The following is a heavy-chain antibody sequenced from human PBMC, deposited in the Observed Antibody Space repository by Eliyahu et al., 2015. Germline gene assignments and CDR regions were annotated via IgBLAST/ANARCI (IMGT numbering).Heavy chain of an antibody. CDR3: AKDYRLVSANWFGS. CDR2: IHYDGRKT. CDR1: GFTFSGHG. D-gene: IGHD2-8*01. J-gene: IGHJ5*01. Sequence: QVQLAESGGGVVQPGGSLRLSXXGSGFTFSGHGMHWVRQAPGKGLEWVPFIHYDGRKTEYVDSVKGRFFISRDNSNNTVSLQMNSLRSEDTAVYYCAKDYRLVSANWFGSWGQGTLVIVSS. V-gene: IGHV3-30*02.